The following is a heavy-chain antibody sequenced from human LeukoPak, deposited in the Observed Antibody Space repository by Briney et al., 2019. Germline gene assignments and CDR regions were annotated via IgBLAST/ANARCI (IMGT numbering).Heavy chain of an antibody. CDR3: ARKWLRTLDY. D-gene: IGHD3-22*01. Sequence: PSETLSLTCAVYGGSFSGYYWSWIRQPPGKGLEWIGEINHSGSTNYNPSLKSRVTISVDTSKNQFSLKLSSVTAADTAVYYCARKWLRTLDYWGQGTLVTVSS. CDR2: INHSGST. CDR1: GGSFSGYY. V-gene: IGHV4-34*01. J-gene: IGHJ4*02.